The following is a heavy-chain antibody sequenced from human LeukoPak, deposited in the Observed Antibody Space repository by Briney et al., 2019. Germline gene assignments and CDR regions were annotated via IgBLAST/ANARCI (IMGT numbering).Heavy chain of an antibody. J-gene: IGHJ5*02. D-gene: IGHD3-16*02. CDR2: ISAYNGNT. V-gene: IGHV1-18*01. Sequence: GASVKVSCKASGYTFTNYGISWVRQAPGQGLEWMGWISAYNGNTNYAQKVQGRVTMTEDTSTDTAYMELSSLRSKDTAVYYCATVDKNPYDYVWGSYRYGLDPWGQGTLVTVSS. CDR3: ATVDKNPYDYVWGSYRYGLDP. CDR1: GYTFTNYG.